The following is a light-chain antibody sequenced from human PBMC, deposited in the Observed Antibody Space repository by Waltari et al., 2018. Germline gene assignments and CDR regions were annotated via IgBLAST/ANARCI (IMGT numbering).Light chain of an antibody. Sequence: SYELTQSPSVSVSPGQTARITCSGDALPKQYAYWYQQKAGQAPVVIIYKDTERPSGNPERFSGSNSGTTVTLTISGVQAEDEADYYCQSADGSDTSYVGFGGGTKLTVL. CDR1: ALPKQY. V-gene: IGLV3-25*03. J-gene: IGLJ2*01. CDR3: QSADGSDTSYVG. CDR2: KDT.